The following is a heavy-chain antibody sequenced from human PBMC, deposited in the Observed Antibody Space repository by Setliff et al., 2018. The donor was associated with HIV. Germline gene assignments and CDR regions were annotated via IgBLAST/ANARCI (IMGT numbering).Heavy chain of an antibody. CDR1: GYSISSGFY. Sequence: PSENLSLTCAVSGYSISSGFYWGWIRQPPGKGLEWIGSIYHSGSTYYNPSLRSRVTISVDTSKNQFSLKLSSVTAADTAVYYCARDAPTVYANGWFDPWGQGTLVTVSS. CDR2: IYHSGST. J-gene: IGHJ5*02. V-gene: IGHV4-38-2*02. D-gene: IGHD2-8*01. CDR3: ARDAPTVYANGWFDP.